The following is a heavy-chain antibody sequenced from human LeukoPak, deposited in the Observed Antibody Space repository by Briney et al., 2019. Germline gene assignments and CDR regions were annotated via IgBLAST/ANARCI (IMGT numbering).Heavy chain of an antibody. V-gene: IGHV4-34*01. J-gene: IGHJ3*02. CDR2: MNHSGST. CDR1: GASFSGYY. Sequence: PSETLSLTCSVYGASFSGYYWSWIRQPPGKGLEWIGEMNHSGSTTYNPSLKSRVIISVDRSKTQFSLKLSSVTAADTAVYYCARHPGYCSGGSCLVDAFDIWGQGTMVTVSS. D-gene: IGHD2-15*01. CDR3: ARHPGYCSGGSCLVDAFDI.